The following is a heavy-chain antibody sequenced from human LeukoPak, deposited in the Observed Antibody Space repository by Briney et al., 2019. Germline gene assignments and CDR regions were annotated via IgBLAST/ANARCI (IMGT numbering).Heavy chain of an antibody. CDR3: ARHRRVAVAGNFDY. CDR2: INHSGST. Sequence: LETLSLTCAVYGGSFSGYYWSWIRQPPGKGLEWIGEINHSGSTNYNPSLKSRVTISVDTSKNQFSLKLSSVTAADTAVYYCARHRRVAVAGNFDYWGQGTLVTVSS. V-gene: IGHV4-34*01. J-gene: IGHJ4*02. D-gene: IGHD6-19*01. CDR1: GGSFSGYY.